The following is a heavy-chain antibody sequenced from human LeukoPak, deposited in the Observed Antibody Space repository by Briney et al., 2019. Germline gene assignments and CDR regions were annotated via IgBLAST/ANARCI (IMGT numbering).Heavy chain of an antibody. CDR3: ASGSLGDGYGVGDYYQYMDV. CDR2: IMPLFGTA. Sequence: SVKVSCKASGGTFNSYAISWVRQAPGQGLERMGGIMPLFGTANYAQEFQGRVTFTTDESASTAYMEVSSLRSEDTAVYYCASGSLGDGYGVGDYYQYMDVWGKGTTVTVSS. J-gene: IGHJ6*03. CDR1: GGTFNSYA. D-gene: IGHD5-24*01. V-gene: IGHV1-69*05.